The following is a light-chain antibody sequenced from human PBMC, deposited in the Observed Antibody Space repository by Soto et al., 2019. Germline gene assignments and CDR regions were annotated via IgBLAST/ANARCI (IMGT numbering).Light chain of an antibody. V-gene: IGKV3-15*01. J-gene: IGKJ1*01. Sequence: EIVMTQSPATLSVSPGERATLSCRASQSVSSNLAWYQQKPGQAPRLLIYGASTRATGIPARFSGSGSGTELTLTISSLQSEDFAIHYCQQYNNWPPTFGQGTKVEIK. CDR1: QSVSSN. CDR3: QQYNNWPPT. CDR2: GAS.